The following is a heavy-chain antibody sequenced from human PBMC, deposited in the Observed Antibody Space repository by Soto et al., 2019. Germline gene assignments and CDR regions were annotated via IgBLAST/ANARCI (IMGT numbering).Heavy chain of an antibody. CDR2: INPNSGGT. V-gene: IGHV1-2*04. J-gene: IGHJ6*02. CDR3: ARDKIAAAEDGMDV. CDR1: GYTFTGYY. Sequence: QVQLVQSGAEVKKPGASVKVSCKASGYTFTGYYMHWVRQAPGQGLEWMGWINPNSGGTNYAQKFQGWVTMTRDTFXSTAYMELSRLRSDDTAVYYCARDKIAAAEDGMDVWGQGTTVTVSS. D-gene: IGHD6-13*01.